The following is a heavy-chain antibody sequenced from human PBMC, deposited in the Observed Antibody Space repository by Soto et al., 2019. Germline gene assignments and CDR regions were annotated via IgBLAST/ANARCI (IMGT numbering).Heavy chain of an antibody. Sequence: QVQLVQSGAEVKRPGSSVKVSCKASGDTFTFYSINWVRQAPGLGLEWMGRINPILSMSNYAQRFQGRVTMTADKSTITAYMKLSSVRSEDTAIYYCASSYGSGYRAFDYWGQGALVTVSS. CDR1: GDTFTFYS. D-gene: IGHD3-10*01. CDR2: INPILSMS. CDR3: ASSYGSGYRAFDY. J-gene: IGHJ4*02. V-gene: IGHV1-69*02.